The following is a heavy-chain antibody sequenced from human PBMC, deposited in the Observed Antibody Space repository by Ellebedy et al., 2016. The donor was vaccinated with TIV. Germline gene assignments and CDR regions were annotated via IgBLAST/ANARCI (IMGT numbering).Heavy chain of an antibody. J-gene: IGHJ4*02. D-gene: IGHD5-18*01. V-gene: IGHV3-66*01. CDR2: ICRDGST. Sequence: GESLKISCAASGFTINSHYINWVRQAPGKGLEWVSVICRDGSTYYADSVKGRFTISRDNFKNTVFLQMSSLGAEDTALYYCARDEYSLAHWGQGTLVTVSS. CDR1: GFTINSHY. CDR3: ARDEYSLAH.